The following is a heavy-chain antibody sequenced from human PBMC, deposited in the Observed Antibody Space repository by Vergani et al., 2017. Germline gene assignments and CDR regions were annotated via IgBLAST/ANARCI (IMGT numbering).Heavy chain of an antibody. CDR2: IQFDGSNQ. Sequence: VQLVESGGGVVQRGGSLRLSCATSGFTLSNFDMQWIRQGPGKGLEFVAFIQFDGSNQYYADSVKGRFTLSRDFSKNTLYLQMNSLRTADTATYYCAKHFRGWGIDYWGQGTQVIVSS. CDR3: AKHFRGWGIDY. J-gene: IGHJ4*02. D-gene: IGHD3-16*01. CDR1: GFTLSNFD. V-gene: IGHV3-30*02.